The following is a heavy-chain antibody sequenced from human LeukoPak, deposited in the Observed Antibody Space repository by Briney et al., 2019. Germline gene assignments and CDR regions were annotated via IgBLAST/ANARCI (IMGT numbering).Heavy chain of an antibody. Sequence: PGGSLRLSCAASGFTFSSYEMNWVRQAPGKGLEWVSYISSSGSARHYADSVKGRFTISRDNAKNSFYLQMNSLKTEDTAVYYCTTDTTHSFDYWGQGTLVTVSS. CDR3: TTDTTHSFDY. D-gene: IGHD1-26*01. CDR2: ISSSGSAR. V-gene: IGHV3-48*03. J-gene: IGHJ4*02. CDR1: GFTFSSYE.